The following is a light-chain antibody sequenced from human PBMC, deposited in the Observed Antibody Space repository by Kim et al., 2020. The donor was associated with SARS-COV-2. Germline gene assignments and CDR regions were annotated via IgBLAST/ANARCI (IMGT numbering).Light chain of an antibody. V-gene: IGLV3-25*03. Sequence: SYELTQPPSVSVSPGQMARITCSGDALPKQYAYWFQQKPGQAPVVVIYEDTERPSGIPERFSGSTSGTTVTLTISGVQAEDEADYYCQSADSSDTFWVFGGGTKLTVL. J-gene: IGLJ3*02. CDR1: ALPKQY. CDR2: EDT. CDR3: QSADSSDTFWV.